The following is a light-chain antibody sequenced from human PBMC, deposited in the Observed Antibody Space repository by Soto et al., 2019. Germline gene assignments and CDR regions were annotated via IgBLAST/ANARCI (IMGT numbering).Light chain of an antibody. CDR2: EVT. V-gene: IGLV2-14*01. Sequence: QSALTQPAAVSGSPGQSITISCTGTISDVGDYNYVSWYRQHPGNAPKLIIYEVTNRPSGISNRFSGSKSGNTASLTISGLQADDESYYYCTSYSSGSSLVIFGGGTKLTVL. CDR1: ISDVGDYNY. CDR3: TSYSSGSSLVI. J-gene: IGLJ2*01.